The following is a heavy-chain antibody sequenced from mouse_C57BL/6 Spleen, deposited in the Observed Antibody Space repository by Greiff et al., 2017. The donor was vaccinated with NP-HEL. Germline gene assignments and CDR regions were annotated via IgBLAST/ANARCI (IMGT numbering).Heavy chain of an antibody. D-gene: IGHD2-4*01. CDR2: IYPGDGDT. V-gene: IGHV1-82*01. CDR1: GYAFSSSW. J-gene: IGHJ2*01. Sequence: QVQLQQSGPELVKPGASVKISCKASGYAFSSSWMNWVKQRPGKGLEWIGRIYPGDGDTNYNGKFKGKATLTADKSSSTAYMQLSSLTSEDSAVYFCANYDYDDWFDYWGQGTTLTVSS. CDR3: ANYDYDDWFDY.